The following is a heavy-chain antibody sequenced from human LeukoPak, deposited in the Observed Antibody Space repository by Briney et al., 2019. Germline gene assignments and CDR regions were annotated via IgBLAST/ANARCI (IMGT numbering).Heavy chain of an antibody. J-gene: IGHJ4*02. CDR3: ARDRGQDDPIDI. CDR1: GFTLRRYG. V-gene: IGHV3-33*07. Sequence: GRSLRLSCAASGFTLRRYGMYWVREAPGEGLEWVAVIWHDGSVLDYSESVKGRFTVSRDNRKNTLYLQMDSLRVEDTAVYYCARDRGQDDPIDIWGQGTLVTVSS. CDR2: IWHDGSVL. D-gene: IGHD3-10*01.